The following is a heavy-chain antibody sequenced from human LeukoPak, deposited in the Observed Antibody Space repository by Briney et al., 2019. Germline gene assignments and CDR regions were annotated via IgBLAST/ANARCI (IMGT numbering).Heavy chain of an antibody. Sequence: ASVKVSCKASGYTFTSYGISWVRQAPGQGLEWMGRISAYNGNTNYAQKLQGRVTMTTDTSTSTAYMELRSLGSDDTAVYYCARDGDSSGYPGRDYWGQGTLVTVSS. D-gene: IGHD6-19*01. CDR3: ARDGDSSGYPGRDY. J-gene: IGHJ4*02. CDR1: GYTFTSYG. V-gene: IGHV1-18*01. CDR2: ISAYNGNT.